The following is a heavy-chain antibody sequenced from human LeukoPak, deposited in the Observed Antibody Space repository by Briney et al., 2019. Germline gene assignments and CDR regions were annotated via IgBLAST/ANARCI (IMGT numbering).Heavy chain of an antibody. J-gene: IGHJ3*02. CDR1: EYTYSSYG. D-gene: IGHD5-12*01. CDR2: ISYDGSNK. CDR3: AKEVADALAI. V-gene: IGHV3-30*18. Sequence: PGGSLRLSYAASEYTYSSYGMHWVRQAPGKGLEWVAVISYDGSNKYYADSVKGRFTISRDNSKNTLYLQMNSLRPEDTAVHYCAKEVADALAIWGQGTMVTVSS.